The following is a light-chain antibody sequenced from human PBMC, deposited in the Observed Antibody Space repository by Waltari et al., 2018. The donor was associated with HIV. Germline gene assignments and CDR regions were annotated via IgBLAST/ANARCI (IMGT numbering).Light chain of an antibody. V-gene: IGLV2-23*02. CDR3: LTYVSKTSTWQ. Sequence: QSALTQPASVSGNPGQSVTITCTGTDIALGNYNLVSWFQQHPGKAPKLLIYDVSKRPSGVSSRFSGSKSGYFASLTISGLLTEDESSYYCLTYVSKTSTWQFGGGTYLTV. CDR1: DIALGNYNL. J-gene: IGLJ3*02. CDR2: DVS.